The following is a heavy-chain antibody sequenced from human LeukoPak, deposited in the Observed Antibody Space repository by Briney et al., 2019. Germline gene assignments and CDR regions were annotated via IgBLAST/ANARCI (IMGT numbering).Heavy chain of an antibody. CDR3: AREVQWLGNYFDY. D-gene: IGHD6-19*01. CDR1: GFTFSSYS. Sequence: GGSLRLSCAASGFTFSSYSMNWVHQAPGKGLEGVSSISSSSSYIYYADSVKGRFTISRDNAKNSLYLQMNSLRAEDTAVYYCAREVQWLGNYFDYWGQGTLVTVSS. J-gene: IGHJ4*02. CDR2: ISSSSSYI. V-gene: IGHV3-21*01.